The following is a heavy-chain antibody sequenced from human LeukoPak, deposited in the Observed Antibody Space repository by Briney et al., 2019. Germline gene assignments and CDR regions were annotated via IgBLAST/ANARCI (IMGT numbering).Heavy chain of an antibody. CDR3: ARVGLFPLHAFGI. D-gene: IGHD3/OR15-3a*01. Sequence: SETLSLTCTVSGGSISSGDYYWSWIRQPPGKGLEWIGYIYYSGSTYYNPSLKSRVTISVDTSKNQFSLKLSSVTAADTAVYYCARVGLFPLHAFGIWGQGTMVTVSS. CDR2: IYYSGST. CDR1: GGSISSGDYY. V-gene: IGHV4-30-4*01. J-gene: IGHJ3*02.